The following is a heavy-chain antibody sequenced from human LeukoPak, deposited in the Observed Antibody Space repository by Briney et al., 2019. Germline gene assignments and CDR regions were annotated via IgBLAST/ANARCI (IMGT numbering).Heavy chain of an antibody. J-gene: IGHJ4*02. Sequence: GGSLRLSCAVSGFTFSSYWMSWVRQAPGKGLEWVANIKQDGSEKYYVDSVKGRFTISRDNAKNSLSLQMNSLRAEETAVYYCARGEYYYDGGYWGQGTLVTVSS. CDR3: ARGEYYYDGGY. CDR2: IKQDGSEK. CDR1: GFTFSSYW. V-gene: IGHV3-7*04. D-gene: IGHD3-22*01.